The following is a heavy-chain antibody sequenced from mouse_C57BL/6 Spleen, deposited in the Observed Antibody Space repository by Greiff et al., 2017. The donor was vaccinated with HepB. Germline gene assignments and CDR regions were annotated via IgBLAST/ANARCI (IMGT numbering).Heavy chain of an antibody. J-gene: IGHJ2*01. V-gene: IGHV1-64*01. CDR3: ARGPNWDYFDY. CDR1: GYTFTSYW. Sequence: QVQLQQPGAELVKPGASVKLSCKASGYTFTSYWMHWVKQRPGQGLEWIGMINPNSGSTNYNEKFKSKTTLTVDKSSSTAYMQLSSLTSEDSAVYYCARGPNWDYFDYWGQGTTLTVSS. CDR2: INPNSGST. D-gene: IGHD4-1*01.